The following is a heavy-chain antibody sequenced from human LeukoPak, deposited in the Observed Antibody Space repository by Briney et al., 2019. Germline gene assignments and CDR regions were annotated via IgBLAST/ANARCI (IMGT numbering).Heavy chain of an antibody. Sequence: ASVKVSCKASGGTFISYAISWVRQAPGQGLEWMGGIIPIFGTANYAQKFQGRVTITADKSTSTAYMELRSLRSDDTAVYYCARDPALMVRGVIIEGNWFDPWGQGTLVTVSS. CDR1: GGTFISYA. D-gene: IGHD3-10*01. J-gene: IGHJ5*02. CDR2: IIPIFGTA. V-gene: IGHV1-69*06. CDR3: ARDPALMVRGVIIEGNWFDP.